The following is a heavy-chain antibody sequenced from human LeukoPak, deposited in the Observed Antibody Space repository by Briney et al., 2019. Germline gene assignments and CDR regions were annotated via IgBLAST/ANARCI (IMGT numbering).Heavy chain of an antibody. CDR1: GYTFTSYG. CDR2: ISAYNGNT. V-gene: IGHV1-18*01. J-gene: IGHJ3*02. CDR3: AREGGVVPAALDAFDI. D-gene: IGHD2-2*01. Sequence: ASVKVSCKASGYTFTSYGISWVRQAPGQGLEWMGWISAYNGNTNYAQKLQGRVTMTTDTSTSTAYMELRSLRSDDTAVYYCAREGGVVPAALDAFDIWDQGTMVTVSS.